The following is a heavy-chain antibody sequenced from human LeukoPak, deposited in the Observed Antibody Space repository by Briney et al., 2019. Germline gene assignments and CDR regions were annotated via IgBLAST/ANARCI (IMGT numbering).Heavy chain of an antibody. CDR2: IYYSGNT. CDR3: ARGDILTGCGDY. V-gene: IGHV4-61*08. Sequence: SETLSLTCTVSGVSVSSGVYYWSWIRQPPGKGLEWIVYIYYSGNTNYNPSLKSRVTISLDTSKNQFSLKVSSVTAADTAVYYCARGDILTGCGDYWGQGALVTVSS. J-gene: IGHJ4*02. CDR1: GVSVSSGVYY. D-gene: IGHD3-9*01.